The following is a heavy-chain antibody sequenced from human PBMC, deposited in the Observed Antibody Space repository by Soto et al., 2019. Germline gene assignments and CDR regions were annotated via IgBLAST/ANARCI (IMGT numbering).Heavy chain of an antibody. CDR3: AREGSGYDRGWFDP. D-gene: IGHD5-12*01. V-gene: IGHV1-18*01. CDR2: ISAYNGNT. Sequence: GASVKVSCKASCYTFTSYGISWLRHAPGQGLECMGWISAYNGNTNYAQKLQGRVTMTTDTSTSTAYMELRSLRSDDTAVYYCAREGSGYDRGWFDPWGQGTLVTVSS. J-gene: IGHJ5*02. CDR1: CYTFTSYG.